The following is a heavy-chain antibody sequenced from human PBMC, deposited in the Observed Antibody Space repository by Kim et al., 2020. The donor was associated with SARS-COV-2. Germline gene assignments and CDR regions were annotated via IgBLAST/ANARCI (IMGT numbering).Heavy chain of an antibody. CDR3: ARGTWGGGGWGYGSGQYNRFDP. D-gene: IGHD3-10*01. CDR1: GYTFTTSH. V-gene: IGHV1-46*03. J-gene: IGHJ5*02. CDR2: INPSGGGT. Sequence: ASVKVSCKASGYTFTTSHIQWVRQAPGQGLEWMGIINPSGGGTTYAQELQGRVTMTRDTSKGTVYMELSRLRSEDTALYYCARGTWGGGGWGYGSGQYNRFDPWGQGTLVIVSS.